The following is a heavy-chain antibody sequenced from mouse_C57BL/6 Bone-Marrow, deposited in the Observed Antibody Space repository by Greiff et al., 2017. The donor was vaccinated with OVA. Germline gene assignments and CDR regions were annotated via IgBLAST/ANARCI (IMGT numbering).Heavy chain of an antibody. V-gene: IGHV1-59*01. CDR2: IDPSDSYT. CDR3: ARGGGDYTFFDY. CDR1: GYTFTSYW. J-gene: IGHJ2*01. Sequence: VKLQQPGAELVRPGTSVKLSCKASGYTFTSYWMHWVKQRPGQGLEWIGVIDPSDSYTNYNQKFKGKATLTVDTSSSTAYMQLSSLTSEDSAVYYCARGGGDYTFFDYWGQGTTLTVSS. D-gene: IGHD2-4*01.